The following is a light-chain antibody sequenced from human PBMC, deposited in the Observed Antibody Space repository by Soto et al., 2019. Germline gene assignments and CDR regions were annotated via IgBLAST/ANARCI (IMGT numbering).Light chain of an antibody. CDR2: GAS. CDR1: QGIGNA. V-gene: IGKV1-6*01. J-gene: IGKJ3*01. CDR3: LQEYDYTFT. Sequence: AILRTQSPSSLSASAGARVTIYCRASQGIGNALGWYQKKAGKPPQVLIYGASNLQSGVPSRFSGSASGTDFNLTISRLQTEDCATYEGLQEYDYTFTFGPWTKVDNK.